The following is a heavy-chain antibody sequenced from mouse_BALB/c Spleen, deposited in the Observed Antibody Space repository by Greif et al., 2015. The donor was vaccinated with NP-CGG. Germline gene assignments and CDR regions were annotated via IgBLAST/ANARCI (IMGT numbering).Heavy chain of an antibody. CDR3: ARKLGRGLYFDY. V-gene: IGHV14-3*02. CDR2: IDPANGNT. Sequence: EVKLQQSGAELVKPGASVKLSCTASGFNIKDTYMHWVKQRPEQGLKWIGRIDPANGNTKYDPKFQGKAAITADTSSNTAYLQLSSLTSEDTAVYYCARKLGRGLYFDYWGQGTTLTVSS. J-gene: IGHJ2*01. CDR1: GFNIKDTY. D-gene: IGHD4-1*01.